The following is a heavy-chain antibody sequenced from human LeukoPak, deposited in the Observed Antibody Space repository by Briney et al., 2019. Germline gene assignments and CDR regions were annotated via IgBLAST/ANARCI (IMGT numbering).Heavy chain of an antibody. CDR2: ISGSGGST. CDR3: AKSTMVRGVILAKTYYFDY. J-gene: IGHJ4*02. CDR1: GFTFNTYT. V-gene: IGHV3-23*01. D-gene: IGHD3-10*01. Sequence: GGSLRLSCAASGFTFNTYTMNWVRQAPGKGLEWVSAISGSGGSTYYADSVKGRFTISRDNSKNTLYLQMNSLRAEDTAVYYCAKSTMVRGVILAKTYYFDYWGQGTLVTVSS.